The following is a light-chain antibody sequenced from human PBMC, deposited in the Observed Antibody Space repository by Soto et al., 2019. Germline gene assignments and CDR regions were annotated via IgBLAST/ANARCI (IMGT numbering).Light chain of an antibody. CDR1: QSISRR. Sequence: DIPMTPSPSTLTSSVGDRVIITCRASQSISRRFAWYQQKPGKPPNVLIYDAYTLESGVPSRFSGSGSGTEVTLTISSLQPEDFATYYSQHYSTYRAFGQGTEVEIK. CDR2: DAY. CDR3: QHYSTYRA. V-gene: IGKV1-5*01. J-gene: IGKJ1*01.